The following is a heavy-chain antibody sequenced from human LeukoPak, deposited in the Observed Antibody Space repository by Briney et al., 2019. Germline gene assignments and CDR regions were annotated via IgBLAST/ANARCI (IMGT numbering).Heavy chain of an antibody. Sequence: ASVKVSCKASGYTFTSYGISWVRQAPGQGLEWMGWISAYNGNTNYAQKFQGRVTMTRNTSISTAYMELSSLRSEDTAVYYCARGYNQYYDILTGHYFPIPLKYYYYYYMDVWGKGTTVTISS. CDR1: GYTFTSYG. CDR3: ARGYNQYYDILTGHYFPIPLKYYYYYYMDV. D-gene: IGHD3-9*01. J-gene: IGHJ6*03. CDR2: ISAYNGNT. V-gene: IGHV1-18*01.